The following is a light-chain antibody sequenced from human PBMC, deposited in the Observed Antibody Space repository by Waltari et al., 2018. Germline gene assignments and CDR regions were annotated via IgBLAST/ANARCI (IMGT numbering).Light chain of an antibody. CDR3: SSYTSSSTRV. J-gene: IGLJ1*01. CDR2: DGS. CDR1: RSDVGGYNY. Sequence: QSALTQPASVSGSPGQSITISCTGTRSDVGGYNYVSWYQPHPGKAPKLSVFDGSKRPSGVSNRFSGSKSGNTASLTISGLQAEDEADYYCSSYTSSSTRVFGTGTKVTVL. V-gene: IGLV2-14*03.